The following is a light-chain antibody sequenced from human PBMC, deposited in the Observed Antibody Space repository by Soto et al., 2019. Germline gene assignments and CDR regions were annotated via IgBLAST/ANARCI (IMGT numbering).Light chain of an antibody. CDR1: STDFVSYNR. J-gene: IGLJ1*01. CDR3: SSFTSITTRV. Sequence: QSALTQPPSVSGSPGQSVTISCTGTSTDFVSYNRVSWYQQPPGTAPKLIIYEASNRPSGVPDRFSGSKSGNTASLTISGLQAADEADYYCSSFTSITTRVFGTGTKVTV. V-gene: IGLV2-18*02. CDR2: EAS.